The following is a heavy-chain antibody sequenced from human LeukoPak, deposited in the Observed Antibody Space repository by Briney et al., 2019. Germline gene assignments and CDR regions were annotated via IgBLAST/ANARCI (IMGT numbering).Heavy chain of an antibody. J-gene: IGHJ3*02. CDR1: GFTLSSYG. D-gene: IGHD6-13*01. V-gene: IGHV3-30*18. Sequence: PGGSLRLSCAASGFTLSSYGMHWVRQAPGKGLEWVAVISYDGSNKYYADSVKGRFTISRDNSKNTLYLQMNSLRAEDTAVYYCAKSTAAGIGGAFDIWGQGTMVTVSS. CDR3: AKSTAAGIGGAFDI. CDR2: ISYDGSNK.